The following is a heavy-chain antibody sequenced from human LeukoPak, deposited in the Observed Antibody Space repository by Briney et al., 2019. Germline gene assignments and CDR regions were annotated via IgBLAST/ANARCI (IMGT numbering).Heavy chain of an antibody. V-gene: IGHV3-23*01. CDR2: ISGSGGST. J-gene: IGHJ4*02. Sequence: GGSLRLSCAASGFTFNNNGMSWVRQAPGKGLEWVSAISGSGGSTYYADSVKGRFTISRDNSKNTLYLQMNSLRAEDTAVYYCAKDAEHIVVVTLDYWGQGTLVTVSS. CDR3: AKDAEHIVVVTLDY. CDR1: GFTFNNNG. D-gene: IGHD2-21*02.